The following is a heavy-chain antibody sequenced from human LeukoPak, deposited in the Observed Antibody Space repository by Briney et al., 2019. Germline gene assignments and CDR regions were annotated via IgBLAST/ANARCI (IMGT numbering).Heavy chain of an antibody. V-gene: IGHV3-9*03. CDR1: GFTFDDYA. CDR2: ISWNSGSI. Sequence: GGSLRLSCAASGFTFDDYAMHWARQAPGKGLEWVSGISWNSGSIGYADSVKGRFTISRDNAKNSLYLQMNSLRAEDMALYYCAKDTGGFDPWGQGTLVTVSS. CDR3: AKDTGGFDP. J-gene: IGHJ5*02.